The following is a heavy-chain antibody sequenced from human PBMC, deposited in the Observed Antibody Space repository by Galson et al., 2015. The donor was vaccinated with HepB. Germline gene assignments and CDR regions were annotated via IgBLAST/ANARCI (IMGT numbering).Heavy chain of an antibody. J-gene: IGHJ6*03. CDR3: ARGRRRYCSSTSCTGTHYYYYMDV. CDR2: MNPNSGNT. Sequence: SVKVSCKASGYTFTSYDINWVRQATGQGLEWMGWMNPNSGNTGYAQKFQGRVTMTRNTSISTAYMELSSLRSEDTAVYYCARGRRRYCSSTSCTGTHYYYYMDVWGKGTTVTVSS. CDR1: GYTFTSYD. D-gene: IGHD2-2*01. V-gene: IGHV1-8*01.